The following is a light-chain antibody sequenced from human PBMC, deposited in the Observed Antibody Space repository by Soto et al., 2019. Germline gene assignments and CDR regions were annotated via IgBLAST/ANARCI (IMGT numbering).Light chain of an antibody. CDR3: QQSYRTPHD. Sequence: DIQMTQSPSSLSASVGDRVTIACRASQSVSTYVNWYQQKPGKAPQLLIYAASSFQTGVPSRFSGSGSGTDFSVTISSLQPEDSATCYCQQSYRTPHDFGPGTKVHI. CDR1: QSVSTY. J-gene: IGKJ3*01. CDR2: AAS. V-gene: IGKV1-39*01.